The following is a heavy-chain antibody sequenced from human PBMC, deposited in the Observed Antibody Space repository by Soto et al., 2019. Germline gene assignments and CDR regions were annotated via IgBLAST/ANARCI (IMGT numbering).Heavy chain of an antibody. J-gene: IGHJ6*02. CDR1: GGSISSGGYY. V-gene: IGHV4-31*03. Sequence: QVQLQESGPGLVKPSQTLSLTCTVSGGSISSGGYYWSWIRQHPGKGLEWIGYIYYSGSTYYNPSLQSRVTIAVDTSKNQFSLKLSAVPAADTAVYYCARATRPSAMIPGVVTPYYYYGMDVWGQGTTVTVSS. CDR2: IYYSGST. CDR3: ARATRPSAMIPGVVTPYYYYGMDV. D-gene: IGHD3-3*01.